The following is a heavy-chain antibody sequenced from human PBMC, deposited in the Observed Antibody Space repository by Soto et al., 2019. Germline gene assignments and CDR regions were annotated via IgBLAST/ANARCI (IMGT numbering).Heavy chain of an antibody. CDR2: ISYDGSNK. Sequence: QVRLVESGGGVVQPGRSLRLSCAASGFTFSSYGMHWVRQAPGKGLEWVAVISYDGSNKYYADSVKGRFTISRDNSKNTLYLQMNSLRAEDTAVYYCAKDRSGSYYGGYYYYYGMDVWGQGTTVTVSS. J-gene: IGHJ6*02. CDR3: AKDRSGSYYGGYYYYYGMDV. CDR1: GFTFSSYG. D-gene: IGHD1-26*01. V-gene: IGHV3-30*18.